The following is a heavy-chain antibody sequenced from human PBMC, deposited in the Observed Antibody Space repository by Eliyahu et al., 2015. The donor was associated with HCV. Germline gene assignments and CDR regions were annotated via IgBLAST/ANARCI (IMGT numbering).Heavy chain of an antibody. D-gene: IGHD4-17*01. J-gene: IGHJ4*02. CDR3: ARDHYGPGLYFDC. CDR2: IKYDEGER. Sequence: EVQLVESGGGLVQPGGSLRLSCATSEFTFSSYWMNWVRQAPGKGLEWVASIKYDEGERYYVDSVKGRFTISRDNARNSLYLQMNNVRVEDTAVYYCARDHYGPGLYFDCWGQGTLVTVSS. CDR1: EFTFSSYW. V-gene: IGHV3-7*01.